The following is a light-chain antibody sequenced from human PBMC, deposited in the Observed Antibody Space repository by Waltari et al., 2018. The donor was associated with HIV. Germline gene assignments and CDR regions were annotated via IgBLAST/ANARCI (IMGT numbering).Light chain of an antibody. V-gene: IGKV1-39*01. CDR3: QQTYITPRT. CDR1: QIIANY. Sequence: DIQMTQSPSSLSASVGDRVTITCRASQIIANYLNWYQHKPGKAPKVLIFAAATLQSGVPARFSGTGYGTDFSLTITSLQREDFATYYGQQTYITPRTFGQGTKVEIK. J-gene: IGKJ1*01. CDR2: AAA.